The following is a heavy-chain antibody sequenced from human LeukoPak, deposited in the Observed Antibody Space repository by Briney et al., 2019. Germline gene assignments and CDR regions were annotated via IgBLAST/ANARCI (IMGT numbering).Heavy chain of an antibody. V-gene: IGHV1-18*04. D-gene: IGHD1-26*01. Sequence: ASVKVSCKASGYTFTGYYMHWVRQAPGQGLEWMGWISAYNGNTNYAQKLQGRVTMTTDTSTSTAYMELRSLRSDDTAVYYCARSRRGGSYGYWGQGTLVTVSS. CDR1: GYTFTGYY. CDR3: ARSRRGGSYGY. J-gene: IGHJ4*02. CDR2: ISAYNGNT.